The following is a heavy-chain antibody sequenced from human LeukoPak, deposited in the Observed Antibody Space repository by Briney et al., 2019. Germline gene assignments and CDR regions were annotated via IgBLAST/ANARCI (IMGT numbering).Heavy chain of an antibody. CDR1: GGSISNSNFY. Sequence: SETLSLTCTVSGGSISNSNFYSGWIRQPPGKGLEWLGSMYYTGNTYYQPSLRGRLSISLDTSKNLFSLRLSSVTAADTAVYYCARNYYDSSGYYIDQFYCDSWGQGTLVTVSS. D-gene: IGHD3-22*01. CDR3: ARNYYDSSGYYIDQFYCDS. CDR2: MYYTGNT. V-gene: IGHV4-39*07. J-gene: IGHJ4*02.